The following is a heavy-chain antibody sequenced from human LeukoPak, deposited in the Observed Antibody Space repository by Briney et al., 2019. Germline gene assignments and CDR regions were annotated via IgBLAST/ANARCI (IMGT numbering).Heavy chain of an antibody. CDR2: ISSSSSYI. CDR1: GFTFSSYS. V-gene: IGHV3-21*01. CDR3: AAGGIAAAGTGWFDP. J-gene: IGHJ5*02. D-gene: IGHD6-13*01. Sequence: SGGSLRLSCAASGFTFSSYSMNWVRQAPGKGLEWVSSISSSSSYIYYADSVKGRFTISRDNAKNSLYLQMNSLRAEDTAVYYCAAGGIAAAGTGWFDPWGQGTLVTVSS.